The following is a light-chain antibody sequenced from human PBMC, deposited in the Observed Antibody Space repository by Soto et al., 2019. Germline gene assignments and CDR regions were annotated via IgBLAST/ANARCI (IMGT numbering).Light chain of an antibody. V-gene: IGKV3-15*01. CDR3: QQYNNWPPIT. J-gene: IGKJ5*01. CDR2: GAS. CDR1: QSVSSSY. Sequence: IVLTQSPGTLSLSPGERATLSCRASQSVSSSYLAWYQQKPGQAPRLLIYGASSRATGIPARFSGSGSGTEFTPTISSLQSEDFAVYYCQQYNNWPPITFGQGTRLEI.